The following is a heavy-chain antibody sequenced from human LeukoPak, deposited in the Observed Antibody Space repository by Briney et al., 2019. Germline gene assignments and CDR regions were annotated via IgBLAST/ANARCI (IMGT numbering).Heavy chain of an antibody. V-gene: IGHV3-30-3*01. CDR3: ARDFTFGGVIAALDY. J-gene: IGHJ4*02. CDR1: GFTFSSYA. D-gene: IGHD3-16*02. CDR2: ISYDGSNK. Sequence: PGGSLRLSCAASGFTFSSYAMHWVRQDPGKGLEWVAVISYDGSNKYYADSVKGRFTISRDNSKNTLYLQMNSLRAEDTAVYYCARDFTFGGVIAALDYRGQGTLVTVSS.